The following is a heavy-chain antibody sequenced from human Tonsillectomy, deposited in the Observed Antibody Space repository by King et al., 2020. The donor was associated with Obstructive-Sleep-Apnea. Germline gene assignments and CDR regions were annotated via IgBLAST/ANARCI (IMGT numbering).Heavy chain of an antibody. D-gene: IGHD3-22*01. V-gene: IGHV4-38-2*02. CDR2: IYHSGST. Sequence: QLQESGPGLVKPSETLSLTCTVSGYSISSGYYWGWIRQPPGKGLEWIGSIYHSGSTYYNPSLKSRVTISVDTSKNQFSLKLSSVTAPDTAVYYCARIDYVSTAYFDYWGQGTLVTVSS. CDR1: GYSISSGYY. CDR3: ARIDYVSTAYFDY. J-gene: IGHJ4*02.